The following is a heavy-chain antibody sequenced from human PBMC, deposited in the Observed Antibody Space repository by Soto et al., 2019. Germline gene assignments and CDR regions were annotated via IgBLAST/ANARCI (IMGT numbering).Heavy chain of an antibody. J-gene: IGHJ4*02. CDR1: GGSISSYY. D-gene: IGHD3-22*01. CDR2: IYYSGST. CDR3: AREPSTYYYDSSGYLPGGFDY. Sequence: NPSETLSLTCTVSGGSISSYYWSWIRQPPGKGLEWIGYIYYSGSTNYNPSLKSRVTISVDTSKNQFSLKLSSVTAADTAVYYCAREPSTYYYDSSGYLPGGFDYWGQGTLVTVSS. V-gene: IGHV4-59*01.